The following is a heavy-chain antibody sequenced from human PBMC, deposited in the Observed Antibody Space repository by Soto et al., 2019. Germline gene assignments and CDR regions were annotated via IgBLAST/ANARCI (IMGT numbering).Heavy chain of an antibody. CDR1: AGSISTITYY. J-gene: IGHJ3*01. V-gene: IGHV4-31*03. CDR2: ISYSGST. Sequence: QVQLQESGPGLVRPAQTLSLTCTVSAGSISTITYYWSWIRQPHEKGLEWIGYISYSGSTFYHSSLKSRVTISLGTSKKQFSLTLTSVTAADTAVYYCARSAQWDGFDPWGQGPMVTVSS. D-gene: IGHD2-8*01. CDR3: ARSAQWDGFDP.